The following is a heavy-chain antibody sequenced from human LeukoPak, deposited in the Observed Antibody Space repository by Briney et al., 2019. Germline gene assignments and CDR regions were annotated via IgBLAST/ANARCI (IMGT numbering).Heavy chain of an antibody. CDR3: ARHPTPSGSYFPKNFDY. J-gene: IGHJ4*02. CDR2: MNPNSGGT. CDR1: GYTFNAYY. D-gene: IGHD3-10*01. Sequence: ASVKVSCKPSGYTFNAYYIHWVRQAPGKGLEWMGWMNPNSGGTNYEQKFRGRVTMTRDTSISTAYMELRRLRSDDTAMYYCARHPTPSGSYFPKNFDYWGQGALVTVSS. V-gene: IGHV1-2*02.